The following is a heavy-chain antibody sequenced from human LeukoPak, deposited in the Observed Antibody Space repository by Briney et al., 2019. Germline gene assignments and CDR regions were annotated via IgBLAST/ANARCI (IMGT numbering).Heavy chain of an antibody. CDR2: IYYSGST. CDR1: GGSFSGYY. J-gene: IGHJ6*03. V-gene: IGHV4-39*01. Sequence: PSETLSLTCAVYGGSFSGYYWGWIRQPPGKGLEWIGSIYYSGSTYYNPSLKSLVTISVDTSKNQFSLRLSSVTAADTAVYYCARHYYDSSGYYYYYYYMDVWGKGTTVTVSS. D-gene: IGHD3-22*01. CDR3: ARHYYDSSGYYYYYYYMDV.